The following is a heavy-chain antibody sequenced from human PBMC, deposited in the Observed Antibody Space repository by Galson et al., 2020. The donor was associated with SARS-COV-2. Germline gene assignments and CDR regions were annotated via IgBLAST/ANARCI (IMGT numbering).Heavy chain of an antibody. J-gene: IGHJ6*03. CDR1: GYTFTGYY. CDR2: INPNSGGT. Sequence: ASVKVSCKASGYTFTGYYMHWVRQAPGQGLEWMGWINPNSGGTNYAQKFQGWVTMTRDTSISTAYMELSRLRSDETAVYYCARGYCSSTSCNFSDPYYYYYMDVWGKGTTVTVSS. V-gene: IGHV1-2*04. D-gene: IGHD2-2*01. CDR3: ARGYCSSTSCNFSDPYYYYYMDV.